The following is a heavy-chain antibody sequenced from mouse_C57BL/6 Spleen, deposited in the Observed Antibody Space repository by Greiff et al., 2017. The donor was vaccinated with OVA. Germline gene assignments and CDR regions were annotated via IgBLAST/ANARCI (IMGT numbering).Heavy chain of an antibody. J-gene: IGHJ1*03. CDR1: GFSLTSYG. Sequence: VQLVESGPGLVAPSQSLSITCTVSGFSLTSYGVDWVRQSPGKGLEWLGVIWGVGSTNYNSALKSRLSISKDNSKSQVILKRNSLQTDDTAMYYGARRDSSGYWYFDVWGTGTTVTVSS. D-gene: IGHD3-2*02. CDR3: ARRDSSGYWYFDV. V-gene: IGHV2-6*01. CDR2: IWGVGST.